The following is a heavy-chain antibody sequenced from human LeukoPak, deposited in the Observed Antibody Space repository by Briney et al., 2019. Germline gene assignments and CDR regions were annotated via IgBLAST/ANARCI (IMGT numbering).Heavy chain of an antibody. CDR1: GFTFSSYG. CDR2: IRYDGSNK. V-gene: IGHV3-30*02. J-gene: IGHJ4*02. CDR3: AKEAGIVGATPYY. D-gene: IGHD1-26*01. Sequence: PGGSLRLSCAAPGFTFSSYGMHWVRQAPGKGLEWVAFIRYDGSNKYYADSVKGRFTISRDNSKNTLYLQMNSLRAEDTAVYYCAKEAGIVGATPYYWGQGTLVTVSS.